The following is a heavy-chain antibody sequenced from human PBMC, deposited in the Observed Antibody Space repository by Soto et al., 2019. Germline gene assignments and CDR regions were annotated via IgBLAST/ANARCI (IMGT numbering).Heavy chain of an antibody. Sequence: SETLSLTCNVSGGSISNYYWTWVRQSPEKGLEWIGYMYYNGNINYNPSLKSRVTISIHTSKNQFSLTLKSVTAADTAVYYYASGGNWFDPWGQGVLVTV. J-gene: IGHJ5*02. D-gene: IGHD3-16*01. CDR3: ASGGNWFDP. CDR1: GGSISNYY. V-gene: IGHV4-59*01. CDR2: MYYNGNI.